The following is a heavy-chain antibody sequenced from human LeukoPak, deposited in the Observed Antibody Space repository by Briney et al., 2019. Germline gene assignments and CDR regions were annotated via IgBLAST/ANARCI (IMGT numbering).Heavy chain of an antibody. Sequence: GGSLRLSCAASGFTFDDYAMHWVRQAPGKGLEWVSGISWNSGSIGYADSVKGRFTISRDNAKNSLYLQMNSLRAEDTALYYCAKADYGDCQFDYWGQGTLVTVSS. V-gene: IGHV3-9*01. CDR1: GFTFDDYA. D-gene: IGHD4-17*01. J-gene: IGHJ4*02. CDR2: ISWNSGSI. CDR3: AKADYGDCQFDY.